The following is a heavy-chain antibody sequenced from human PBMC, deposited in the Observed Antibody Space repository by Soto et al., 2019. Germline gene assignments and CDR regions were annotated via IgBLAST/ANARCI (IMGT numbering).Heavy chain of an antibody. V-gene: IGHV1-24*01. Sequence: ASVKVSCKASGYTFTSYGISWVRQAPGKGLEWMGGFDPEDGETIYAQKFQGRVTMTEDTSTDTAYMELSSLRSEDTAVYYCASSYGSGSYPFFAFDYWGQGTLVTVSS. J-gene: IGHJ4*02. CDR1: GYTFTSYG. D-gene: IGHD3-10*01. CDR2: FDPEDGET. CDR3: ASSYGSGSYPFFAFDY.